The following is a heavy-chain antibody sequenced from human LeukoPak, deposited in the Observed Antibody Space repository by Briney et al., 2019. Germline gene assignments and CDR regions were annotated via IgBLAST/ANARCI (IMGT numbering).Heavy chain of an antibody. CDR3: AREIWWRFDH. J-gene: IGHJ4*02. Sequence: PGGSLRLSCSASGFTFGRDWMSWVRHTPGKGLECVAKIKPDGNEEYYMDSVKGRFTISRDNSKNSLYLHLISLRDEDTAVYYCAREIWWRFDHWGQGSLVTVSS. CDR1: GFTFGRDW. CDR2: IKPDGNEE. V-gene: IGHV3-7*01. D-gene: IGHD5-12*01.